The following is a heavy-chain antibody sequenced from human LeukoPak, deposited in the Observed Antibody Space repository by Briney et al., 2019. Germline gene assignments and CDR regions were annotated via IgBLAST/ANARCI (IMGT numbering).Heavy chain of an antibody. J-gene: IGHJ4*02. CDR1: GDSISTYY. CDR3: ARLRWQLVGPYFDY. CDR2: IYYSGNT. V-gene: IGHV4-59*01. Sequence: SETLSLTCSFYGDSISTYYWSWIRQSPGKGLEWIGHIYYSGNTDYNSSLKSRVTISVDTSKSQFSLRLSSVTATDTAVYYCARLRWQLVGPYFDYWGQGILVTVSS. D-gene: IGHD1-26*01.